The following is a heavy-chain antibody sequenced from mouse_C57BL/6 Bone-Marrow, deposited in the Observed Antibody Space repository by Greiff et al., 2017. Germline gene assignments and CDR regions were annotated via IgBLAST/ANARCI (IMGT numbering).Heavy chain of an antibody. J-gene: IGHJ3*01. CDR2: IDPENGDT. D-gene: IGHD1-1*01. Sequence: VQLKQSGAELVRPGASVKLSCTASGFNIKDDYMHWVKQRPEQGLEWIGWIDPENGDTEYASKFQGKATITADTSSNTAYLQLSSLTSEDTAVYYCTPYYYGRGAWFAYWGQGTLVTVSA. V-gene: IGHV14-4*01. CDR3: TPYYYGRGAWFAY. CDR1: GFNIKDDY.